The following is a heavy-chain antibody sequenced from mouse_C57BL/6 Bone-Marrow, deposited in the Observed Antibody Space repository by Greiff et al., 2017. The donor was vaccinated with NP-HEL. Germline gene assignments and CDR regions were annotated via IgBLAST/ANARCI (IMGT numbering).Heavy chain of an antibody. CDR2: INPSTGGT. V-gene: IGHV1-42*01. D-gene: IGHD2-4*01. CDR3: ARGDYDAWFAY. Sequence: EVQLQQSGPELVKPGASVKISCKASGYSFTGYYMNWVKKSPEKSLEWIGEINPSTGGTTYNQKFKAKATLTVDKSSSTAYMQLKSLTSEDSAVYYSARGDYDAWFAYWGQGTLVTVSA. CDR1: GYSFTGYY. J-gene: IGHJ3*01.